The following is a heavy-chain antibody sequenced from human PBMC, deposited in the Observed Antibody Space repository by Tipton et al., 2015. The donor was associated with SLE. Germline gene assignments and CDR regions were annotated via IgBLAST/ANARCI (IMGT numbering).Heavy chain of an antibody. Sequence: TLSLTCTVSGGSISSYYWSWIRQPPGKGLGWIGYIYYSGSTNYNPPLKSRVTISVDTSKNQFSLKLSSVTAADTAVYYCARGSSSFYFDYWGQGTLVTVSS. CDR1: GGSISSYY. D-gene: IGHD6-6*01. CDR3: ARGSSSFYFDY. CDR2: IYYSGST. J-gene: IGHJ4*02. V-gene: IGHV4-59*01.